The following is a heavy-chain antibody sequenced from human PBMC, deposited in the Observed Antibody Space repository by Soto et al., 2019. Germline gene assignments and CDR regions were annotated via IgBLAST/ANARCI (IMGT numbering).Heavy chain of an antibody. V-gene: IGHV1-69*02. CDR3: ASSYGTGYRAVDY. CDR2: VNPIVSMS. D-gene: IGHD3-10*01. CDR1: GDTFNFYS. J-gene: IGHJ4*02. Sequence: HVPLVQSGAEVKRPGSSVKVSCKAAGDTFNFYSINWVRQAPGLGIAWMGRVNPIVSMSNYAQKSQGSVTMTADKSTSTAYMELSSLRSEDTAISYCASSYGTGYRAVDYWGQGALVTFSS.